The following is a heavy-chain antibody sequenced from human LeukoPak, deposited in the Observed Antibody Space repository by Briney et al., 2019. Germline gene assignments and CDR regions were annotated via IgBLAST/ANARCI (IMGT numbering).Heavy chain of an antibody. V-gene: IGHV4-39*01. J-gene: IGHJ4*02. CDR2: IYYSGST. CDR3: ARRRVGAIDY. Sequence: SETLSLTCTVSGGSISSYYWGWIRQPPGKGLEWIGSIYYSGSTYYNPSLKSRVTISVDTSKNQFSLKLSSVTAADTAVYYCARRRVGAIDYWGQGTLVTVSS. D-gene: IGHD1-26*01. CDR1: GGSISSYY.